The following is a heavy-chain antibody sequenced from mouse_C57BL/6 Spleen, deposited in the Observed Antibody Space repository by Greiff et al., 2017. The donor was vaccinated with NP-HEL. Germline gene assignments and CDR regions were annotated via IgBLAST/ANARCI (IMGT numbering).Heavy chain of an antibody. CDR1: GYTFTDYE. CDR2: IDPETGGT. CDR3: TRDLYAMDY. J-gene: IGHJ4*01. V-gene: IGHV1-15*01. Sequence: QVHVKQSGAELVRPGASVTLSCKASGYTFTDYEMHWVKQTPVHGLEWIGAIDPETGGTAYNQKFKGKAILTADKSSSTAYMELRSLTSEDSAVYYCTRDLYAMDYWGQGTSVTVSS.